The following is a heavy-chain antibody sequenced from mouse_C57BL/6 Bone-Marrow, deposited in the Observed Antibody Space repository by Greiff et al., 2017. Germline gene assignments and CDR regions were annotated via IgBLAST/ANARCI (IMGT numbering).Heavy chain of an antibody. CDR2: IYPGSGST. CDR1: GYTFTSYW. D-gene: IGHD2-5*01. V-gene: IGHV1-55*01. CDR3: ARPYYSNYWYFDV. J-gene: IGHJ1*03. Sequence: QVQLQQPGAELVQPGASVKMSCKASGYTFTSYWITWVKQRPGQGLEWIGDIYPGSGSTNYNEKFKSKTTLTVDTSSSTAYMQLSSLTSEDSAVYYCARPYYSNYWYFDVWGTGTTVTVSS.